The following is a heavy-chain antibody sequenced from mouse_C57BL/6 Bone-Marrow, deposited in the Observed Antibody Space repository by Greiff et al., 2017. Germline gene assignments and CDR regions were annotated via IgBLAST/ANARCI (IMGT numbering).Heavy chain of an antibody. J-gene: IGHJ4*01. CDR2: ISSGGSYT. CDR1: GFTFSSYG. V-gene: IGHV5-6*01. CDR3: ARQGSNYGYYAMDY. Sequence: EVKLVESGGDSVKPGGSLKLSCAASGFTFSSYGMSWVRQSPDKRLEWVATISSGGSYTYYLDTVKGRFTISRDNAKNTLYLQMSSLKSEDTSMYYCARQGSNYGYYAMDYWGQGTSVTVSS. D-gene: IGHD2-5*01.